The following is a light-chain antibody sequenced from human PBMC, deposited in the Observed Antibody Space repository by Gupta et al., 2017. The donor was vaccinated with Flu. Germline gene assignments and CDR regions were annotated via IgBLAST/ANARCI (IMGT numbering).Light chain of an antibody. CDR3: MRALQSPPA. CDR2: SGS. Sequence: VTPGAPASISCRSSQSLLHTNGYNYLDWYLQKPGQSPQLLIYSGSNRASGVPDRFSGSGSGTDFTLKISRVEADDVGVYYCMRALQSPPAFGQGTKVEIK. V-gene: IGKV2-28*01. CDR1: QSLLHTNGYNY. J-gene: IGKJ1*01.